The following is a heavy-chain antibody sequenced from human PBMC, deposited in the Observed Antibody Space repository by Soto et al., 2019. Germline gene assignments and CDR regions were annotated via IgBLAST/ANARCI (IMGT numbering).Heavy chain of an antibody. CDR3: ASLYYDILTGA. Sequence: SETLSLTCAVYGGSFSGYYWSWIRQPPGTGLEWIGEINHSGSTNYNPSLKSRVTISVDTSKNQFSLKLSSVTAADTAVYYCASLYYDILTGAWGQGTLVTVSS. D-gene: IGHD3-9*01. CDR1: GGSFSGYY. CDR2: INHSGST. J-gene: IGHJ5*02. V-gene: IGHV4-34*01.